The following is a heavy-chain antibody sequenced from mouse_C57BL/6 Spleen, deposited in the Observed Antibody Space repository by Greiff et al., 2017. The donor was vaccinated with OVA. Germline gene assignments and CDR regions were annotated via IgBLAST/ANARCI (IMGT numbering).Heavy chain of an antibody. CDR1: GYTFTDYY. D-gene: IGHD1-1*01. CDR3: ARRGYGSSYVDYFDY. V-gene: IGHV1-26*01. CDR2: INPNNGGT. Sequence: VQLQQSGPELVKPGASVKISCKASGYTFTDYYMNWVKQSHGKSLEWIGDINPNNGGTSYNQKFKGKATLTVAKYSSTAYMELRSLTSEDSAVYYCARRGYGSSYVDYFDYWGQGTTLTVSS. J-gene: IGHJ2*01.